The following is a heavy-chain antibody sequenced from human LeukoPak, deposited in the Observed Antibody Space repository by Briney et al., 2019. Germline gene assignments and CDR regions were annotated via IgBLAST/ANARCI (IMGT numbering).Heavy chain of an antibody. CDR1: GGSFSGYY. J-gene: IGHJ4*02. D-gene: IGHD3-16*02. Sequence: SETLSLTCAVYGGSFSGYYWSWIRQPPGKGLEWIGEINHSGSTNYNSSFKSRVTISVDTSKNQFSLKLSSVTAADTAVYYCARGRYLPLYFDYWGQGTLVTVSS. V-gene: IGHV4-34*01. CDR3: ARGRYLPLYFDY. CDR2: INHSGST.